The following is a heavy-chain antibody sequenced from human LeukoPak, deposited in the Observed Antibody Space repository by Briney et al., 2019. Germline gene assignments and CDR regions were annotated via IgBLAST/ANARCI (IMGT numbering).Heavy chain of an antibody. Sequence: GGSLRLSCAASGFTVSSNYMSWVRQAPGKGLEWVSVIYSGGSTYYADSVKGRFTISRHNSENTLYLQMNSLRAEDTAVYYCARGLSRGGRFDYWGQGTLVTVSS. V-gene: IGHV3-53*04. J-gene: IGHJ4*02. CDR1: GFTVSSNY. CDR2: IYSGGST. CDR3: ARGLSRGGRFDY.